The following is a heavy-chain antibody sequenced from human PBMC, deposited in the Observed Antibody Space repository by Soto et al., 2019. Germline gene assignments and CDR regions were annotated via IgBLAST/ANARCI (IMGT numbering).Heavy chain of an antibody. CDR2: INPKSEGT. J-gene: IGHJ6*02. Sequence: ASVKVSCKASGYTFSGYYIQWVRQAPGQGLEWMGWINPKSEGTSFAQKFQGRLTMTSDTSINSAYMELSRLTSDDTAVYYCARVGLGGYDLRTYYGMDVWGQGTTVTVSS. D-gene: IGHD5-12*01. V-gene: IGHV1-2*02. CDR1: GYTFSGYY. CDR3: ARVGLGGYDLRTYYGMDV.